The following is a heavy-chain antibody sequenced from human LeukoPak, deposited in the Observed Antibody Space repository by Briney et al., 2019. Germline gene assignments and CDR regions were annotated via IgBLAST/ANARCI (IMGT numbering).Heavy chain of an antibody. CDR2: ISYDGSNK. J-gene: IGHJ4*02. CDR1: GFTFSSYG. D-gene: IGHD2-2*01. V-gene: IGHV3-30*18. Sequence: GRSLRLSCAASGFTFSSYGMHWVRQAPGKGLEWVAVISYDGSNKYYADSVKGRFTTSRDNSKNTLYLQMNSLRAEDTAVYYCAKGGKVPAAISASWYSFSSSEFDYWGQGTLVTVSS. CDR3: AKGGKVPAAISASWYSFSSSEFDY.